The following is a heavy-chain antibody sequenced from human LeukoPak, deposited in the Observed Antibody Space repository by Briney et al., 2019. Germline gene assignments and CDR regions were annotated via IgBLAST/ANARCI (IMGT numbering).Heavy chain of an antibody. CDR2: ISYGGST. D-gene: IGHD3-3*01. CDR3: ARAVEGWLLYYFDK. V-gene: IGHV4-39*06. Sequence: PSETLSLTCSVSGGSITSGTYYWAWIRQTPGKGLEWIGSISYGGSTSYDPALKSRVSMSVDMSKNQFTLKLSSLRAADTAVYYCARAVEGWLLYYFDKWGQGTLVLVSS. CDR1: GGSITSGTYY. J-gene: IGHJ4*02.